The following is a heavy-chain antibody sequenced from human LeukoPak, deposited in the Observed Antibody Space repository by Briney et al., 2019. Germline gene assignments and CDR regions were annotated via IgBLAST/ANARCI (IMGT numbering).Heavy chain of an antibody. Sequence: SETLSLTCAVYGGSFSGYYWSWIRQPPGKGLEWIGEINHSGSTTYNPSLKSRVTISADMSKNQFSLKLSSVTAADTAIYYCARGRAPENWGQGTLVTVPS. CDR2: INHSGST. J-gene: IGHJ4*02. V-gene: IGHV4-34*01. CDR3: ARGRAPEN. CDR1: GGSFSGYY.